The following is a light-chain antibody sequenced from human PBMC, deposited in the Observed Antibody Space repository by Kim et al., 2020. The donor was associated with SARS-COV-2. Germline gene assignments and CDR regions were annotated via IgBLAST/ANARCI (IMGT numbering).Light chain of an antibody. Sequence: EIVMTQSPATLSVSPGERATLSCRASQSVSSNLAWYQQKPGQAPRLLIYGASTRATGIPARFSGSGSGTEFTLTISSLQSEDFAVYYCQQYNNWPPIRTFGPGTKVDIK. J-gene: IGKJ3*01. CDR2: GAS. V-gene: IGKV3-15*01. CDR1: QSVSSN. CDR3: QQYNNWPPIRT.